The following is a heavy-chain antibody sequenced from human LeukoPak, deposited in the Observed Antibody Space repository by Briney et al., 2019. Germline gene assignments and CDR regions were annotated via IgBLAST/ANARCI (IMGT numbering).Heavy chain of an antibody. V-gene: IGHV3-23*01. CDR2: ISGSGGST. D-gene: IGHD5-18*01. J-gene: IGHJ6*02. Sequence: PGRSLRLSCAASGFNFKIYSMRWVRQAPGEGLEWVSAISGSGGSTYYADSVKGRFTISRDNSKNTLYLQMNSLRAEDTAVYYCAKDGGIQLWLRYYYGMYVWGQGTTVTVSS. CDR1: GFNFKIYS. CDR3: AKDGGIQLWLRYYYGMYV.